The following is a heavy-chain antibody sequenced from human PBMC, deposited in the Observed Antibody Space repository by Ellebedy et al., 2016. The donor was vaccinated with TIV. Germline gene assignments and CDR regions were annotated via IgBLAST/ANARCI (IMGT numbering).Heavy chain of an antibody. D-gene: IGHD5-18*01. J-gene: IGHJ4*02. CDR3: ARFPDSYGRKADY. Sequence: GESLKISCAASGFTFSDYYVTWIRQAPGKGLECVSYINLAGDYTYYADSVKGRFTISRDNAHSSLYLQMSSLRAADTAVYYCARFPDSYGRKADYWGQGTLVTVSS. V-gene: IGHV3-11*06. CDR2: INLAGDYT. CDR1: GFTFSDYY.